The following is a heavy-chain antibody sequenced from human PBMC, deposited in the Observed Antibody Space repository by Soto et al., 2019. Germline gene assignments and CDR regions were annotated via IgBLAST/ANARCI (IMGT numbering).Heavy chain of an antibody. Sequence: SETLSLTCAVYGGSFSGYFWSWIRQPPGKGLEWIGEINHSGSTNYNPSLKSRVTISVDTSKNQFSLKLSSVTAADTAVYYCARGFGVLRTYYGMDVWGQGTTVTVSS. CDR2: INHSGST. CDR1: GGSFSGYF. D-gene: IGHD3-10*01. CDR3: ARGFGVLRTYYGMDV. V-gene: IGHV4-34*01. J-gene: IGHJ6*02.